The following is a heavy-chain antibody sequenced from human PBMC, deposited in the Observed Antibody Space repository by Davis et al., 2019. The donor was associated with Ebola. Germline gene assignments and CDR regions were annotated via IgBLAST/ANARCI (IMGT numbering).Heavy chain of an antibody. J-gene: IGHJ3*02. CDR1: GGSISSSNW. CDR2: IYYSGST. D-gene: IGHD2-2*01. Sequence: SETLSLTCAVSGGSISSSNWWSWVRQPPGKGLEWIGYIYYSGSTYYNPSHKSRVSITVDTSKNQFSLKLSSVTAADTAVYYCARVPDIVVVQAVQLNDAFDIWGQGTMVTVSS. CDR3: ARVPDIVVVQAVQLNDAFDI. V-gene: IGHV4-4*02.